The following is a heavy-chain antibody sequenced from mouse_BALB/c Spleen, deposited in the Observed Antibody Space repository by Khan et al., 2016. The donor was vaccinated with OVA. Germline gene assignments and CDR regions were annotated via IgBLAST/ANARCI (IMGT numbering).Heavy chain of an antibody. CDR1: GDSITSGY. CDR2: ISSSDST. J-gene: IGHJ2*01. D-gene: IGHD2-14*01. CDR3: ARWNYRYDGYFDY. Sequence: EVQLQESGPSLVKPSQTLSLTCSVTGDSITSGYWNWIRKFPGNKLEYMGYISSSDSTFYNPSLKSRISITRDPSKNQYYPQLNHVTTEDTATYYCARWNYRYDGYFDYWGQGTTLTVSS. V-gene: IGHV3-8*02.